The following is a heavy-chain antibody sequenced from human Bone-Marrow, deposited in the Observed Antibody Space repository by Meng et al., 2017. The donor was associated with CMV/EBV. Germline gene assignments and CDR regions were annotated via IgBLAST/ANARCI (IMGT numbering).Heavy chain of an antibody. J-gene: IGHJ4*02. CDR3: ARDDSSTCLRSFDY. CDR2: ISYSGST. V-gene: IGHV4-61*01. D-gene: IGHD3-22*01. CDR1: GDSVSSVSYY. Sequence: SETLSLTCTVSGDSVSSVSYYWSWIRQPPGKGLEWIGFISYSGSTNYNPSLKSRVTISLDTSKNQFFLKLSFVTAADTARYYCARDDSSTCLRSFDYWGQGALVTVSS.